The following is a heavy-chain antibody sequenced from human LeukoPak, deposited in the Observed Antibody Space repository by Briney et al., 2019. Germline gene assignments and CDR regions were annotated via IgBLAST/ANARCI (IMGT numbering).Heavy chain of an antibody. D-gene: IGHD3-22*01. CDR1: GGSISGYY. CDR3: ARNSNQYHSSGYYVWFDP. V-gene: IGHV4-59*01. Sequence: KPSETLSLTCTVSGGSISGYYWSWIRQPPGKGLEWIGYIYYSGSTKYNPSLKSRVTMSVDTSRNQFSLRLSSVTAADTAVYYCARNSNQYHSSGYYVWFDPWGQGTLVTVSS. CDR2: IYYSGST. J-gene: IGHJ5*02.